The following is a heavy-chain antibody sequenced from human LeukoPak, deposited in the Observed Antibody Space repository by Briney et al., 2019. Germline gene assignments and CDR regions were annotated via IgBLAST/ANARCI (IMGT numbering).Heavy chain of an antibody. CDR2: MNPNSGNT. J-gene: IGHJ5*02. CDR3: ARGMDYDFWSVYYCWFDP. D-gene: IGHD3-3*01. CDR1: GYTFTSYE. Sequence: ASVKVSCKASGYTFTSYEINWVRQATGKGLEWMGWMNPNSGNTDYAHKFQGRVTMTRNTSISTAYMELSSLRCEGTAVYYCARGMDYDFWSVYYCWFDPWGQGTLVTVSS. V-gene: IGHV1-8*01.